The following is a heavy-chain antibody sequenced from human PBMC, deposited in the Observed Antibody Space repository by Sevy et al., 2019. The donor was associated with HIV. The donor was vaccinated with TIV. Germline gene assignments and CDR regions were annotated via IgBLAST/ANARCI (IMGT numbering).Heavy chain of an antibody. D-gene: IGHD2-2*01. CDR2: IYYSGST. CDR1: GGSISSGGYY. J-gene: IGHJ4*02. Sequence: SETLSLTCTVSGGSISSGGYYWSWIRQHPGKGLEWIGYIYYSGSTYYNPSLKSRVTISVDTSKNQFSLKLSSVTAADTAVCYCAREMSTIIDYWGQGTLVTVSS. V-gene: IGHV4-31*03. CDR3: AREMSTIIDY.